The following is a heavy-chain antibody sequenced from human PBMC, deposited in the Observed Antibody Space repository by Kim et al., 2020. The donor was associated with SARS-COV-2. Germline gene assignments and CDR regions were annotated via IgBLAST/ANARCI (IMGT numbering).Heavy chain of an antibody. CDR3: TVLLWFGELWRGKIGNGEFDY. J-gene: IGHJ4*02. D-gene: IGHD3-10*01. CDR2: IRSKANSYAT. CDR1: GFTFSGSA. Sequence: GGSLRLSCAASGFTFSGSAMHWVRQASGKGLEWVGRIRSKANSYATAYAASVKGRFTISRDDSKNTAYLQMNSLKTEDTAVYYCTVLLWFGELWRGKIGNGEFDYWGQGTLVTVSS. V-gene: IGHV3-73*01.